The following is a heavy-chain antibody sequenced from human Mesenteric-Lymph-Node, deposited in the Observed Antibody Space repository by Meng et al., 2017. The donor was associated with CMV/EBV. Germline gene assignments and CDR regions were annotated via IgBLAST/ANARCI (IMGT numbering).Heavy chain of an antibody. CDR2: IIPILGIA. J-gene: IGHJ6*02. Sequence: SVKVSCKASGYIFSIYGISWVRQAPGQGLEWMGRIIPILGIANYAQNFQGRVTITADKSTTTAYMELSSLRSEDTAVYYCARLFYSTSLGRYYYGLDDWGHGTTVTVSS. V-gene: IGHV1-69*04. D-gene: IGHD6-13*01. CDR3: ARLFYSTSLGRYYYGLDD. CDR1: GYIFSIYG.